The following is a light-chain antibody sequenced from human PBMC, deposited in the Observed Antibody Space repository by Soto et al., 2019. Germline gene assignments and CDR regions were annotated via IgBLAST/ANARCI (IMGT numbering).Light chain of an antibody. CDR1: SSNIGSNT. Sequence: QSLLTQPPSASGTPGHRVTISCSGGSSNIGSNTVNWYQHLPGAAPKLPIYGNDQRPSGVPDRFSGSKSGTSVFLAISGLQSEDEADYYCTAWDDSLRAVLFGGGTKLTVL. J-gene: IGLJ2*01. CDR3: TAWDDSLRAVL. V-gene: IGLV1-44*01. CDR2: GND.